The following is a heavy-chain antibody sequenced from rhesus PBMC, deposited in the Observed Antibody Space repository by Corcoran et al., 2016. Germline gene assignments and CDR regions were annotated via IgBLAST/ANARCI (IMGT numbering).Heavy chain of an antibody. CDR2: IYGTSGST. Sequence: QVQLQESGPGVVKPSETLSLTCAVSGGSISSGYDWSWIRQPPGKGLEWIGYIYGTSGSTNYNPSLNKRITISKAASTNQFSLKLSSVTAADTAVYYCARDSGCTGSGCHDAFDFWGQGLRVTVSS. CDR1: GGSISSGYD. CDR3: ARDSGCTGSGCHDAFDF. V-gene: IGHV4-76*01. J-gene: IGHJ3*01. D-gene: IGHD2-21*01.